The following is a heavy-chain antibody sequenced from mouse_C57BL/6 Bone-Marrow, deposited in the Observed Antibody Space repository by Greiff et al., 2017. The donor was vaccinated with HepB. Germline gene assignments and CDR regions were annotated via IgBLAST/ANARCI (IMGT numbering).Heavy chain of an antibody. CDR1: GYTFTDYY. Sequence: QVQLKESGAELVRPGASVKLSCKASGYTFTDYYINWVKQRPGQGLEWIARIYPGSGNTYYNEKFKGKATLTAEKSSSTAYMQLSSLTSEDSAVYFCASPFDYWGQGTTLTVSS. J-gene: IGHJ2*01. CDR3: ASPFDY. V-gene: IGHV1-76*01. CDR2: IYPGSGNT.